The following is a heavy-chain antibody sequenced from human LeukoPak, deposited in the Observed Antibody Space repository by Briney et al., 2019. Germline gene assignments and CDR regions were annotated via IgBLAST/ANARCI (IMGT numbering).Heavy chain of an antibody. D-gene: IGHD6-13*01. J-gene: IGHJ4*02. V-gene: IGHV4-31*03. Sequence: SQTLSLTCTVSGGSISSGSYYWTWIRQHPGKGLEWIGYIYSSGSAYYNPSLKSRVTISIDTSKNQFSLKLSSVTAADTAVYYCARGDIAAAGTLWKFQYYFDYWGQGTLVTVSS. CDR2: IYSSGSA. CDR1: GGSISSGSYY. CDR3: ARGDIAAAGTLWKFQYYFDY.